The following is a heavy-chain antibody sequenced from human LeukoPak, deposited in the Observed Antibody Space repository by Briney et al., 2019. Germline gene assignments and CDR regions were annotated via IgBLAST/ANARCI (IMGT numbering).Heavy chain of an antibody. V-gene: IGHV3-48*03. CDR3: ESSTPLTSFVY. Sequence: PGGSLRLSCAASGFTFSSYEMNWVRQAPGKGLEWVSYISSSGSTIYYADSVKSRFTISRDNAKNSLYLQMNSLRAEGTTVYYCESSTPLTSFVYWGQGTLVTVSS. CDR1: GFTFSSYE. J-gene: IGHJ4*02. D-gene: IGHD3-10*01. CDR2: ISSSGSTI.